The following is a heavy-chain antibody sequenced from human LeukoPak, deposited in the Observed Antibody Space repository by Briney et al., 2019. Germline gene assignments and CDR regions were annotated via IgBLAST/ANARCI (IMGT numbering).Heavy chain of an antibody. CDR3: TRGGRLHPQSPY. CDR1: GFSFSTYW. J-gene: IGHJ4*02. Sequence: GGSLRLSCAASGFSFSTYWMSWVRQAPGKGLEWVANIKQDGSDIYYVDSVKGRFIISRNNAKNSLYLQMSSLRAEDTAVYYCTRGGRLHPQSPYWGQGTLVTVSS. CDR2: IKQDGSDI. V-gene: IGHV3-7*01. D-gene: IGHD3-16*01.